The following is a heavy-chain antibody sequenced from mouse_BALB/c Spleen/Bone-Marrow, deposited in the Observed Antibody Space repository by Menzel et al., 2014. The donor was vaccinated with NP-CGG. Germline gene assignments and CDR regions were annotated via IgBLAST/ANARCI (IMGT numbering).Heavy chain of an antibody. V-gene: IGHV1-19*01. CDR2: VNPYNGGT. J-gene: IGHJ4*01. CDR3: ATGTDY. CDR1: GYTFTDYY. D-gene: IGHD4-1*01. Sequence: EVQLVESGPELVKPGASVKMPCKASGYTFTDYYMDWVKQSHGESFEWIGRVNPYNGGTSYNQKFKGKATLTVDKSSSTAYMELNSLTSEDSAVYYCATGTDYWGQGTSVTVSS.